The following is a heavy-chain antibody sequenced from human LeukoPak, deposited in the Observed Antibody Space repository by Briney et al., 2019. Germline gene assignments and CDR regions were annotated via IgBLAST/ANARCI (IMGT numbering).Heavy chain of an antibody. CDR1: GFTVSSNY. V-gene: IGHV3-53*01. J-gene: IGHJ4*02. Sequence: GGSLRLSCAASGFTVSSNYMSWVRQAPGKGLEWVSVIYSGGSTYYADSVKGRFTISRDNSKNTLYLQMNSLRAEDTAVYYCARESGYAVGDFWGQGTLVTVSS. CDR3: ARESGYAVGDF. CDR2: IYSGGST. D-gene: IGHD5-12*01.